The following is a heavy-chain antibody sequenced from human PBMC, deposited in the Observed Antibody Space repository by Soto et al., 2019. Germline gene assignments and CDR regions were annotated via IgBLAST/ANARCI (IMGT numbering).Heavy chain of an antibody. J-gene: IGHJ4*02. V-gene: IGHV3-74*01. Sequence: EVQLVESGGGLVQPGGSLRLSCAVSGFTFSSFWMHWVRQAPGEGLVWVSRINTDGSSTSYADSVKGRFTISRDNAKNTLYLQTHSLRVDDTAMYYCAKRGVDTFGLSYWGQGTLVTVSS. CDR3: AKRGVDTFGLSY. D-gene: IGHD3-10*01. CDR1: GFTFSSFW. CDR2: INTDGSST.